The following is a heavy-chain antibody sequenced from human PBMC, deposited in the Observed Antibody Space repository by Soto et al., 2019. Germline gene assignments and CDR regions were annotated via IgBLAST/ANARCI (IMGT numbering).Heavy chain of an antibody. D-gene: IGHD1-26*01. CDR1: GYSFTIYW. V-gene: IGHV5-51*01. J-gene: IGHJ6*02. CDR3: ARSVSEIVGATIDYYYYGMDV. Sequence: PGESLKISCKGSGYSFTIYWIGWVRQMPGKGLEWMGIIYPGDSDTRYSPSFQGQVTISADKSISTAYLQWSSLKASDTAMYYCARSVSEIVGATIDYYYYGMDVWGQGTTVTVSS. CDR2: IYPGDSDT.